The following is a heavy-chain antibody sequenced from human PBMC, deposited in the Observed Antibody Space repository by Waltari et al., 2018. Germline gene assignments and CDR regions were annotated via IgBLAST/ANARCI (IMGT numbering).Heavy chain of an antibody. Sequence: SWMHWVRQAPGKGLVWISLIKTDGSSKIYADSVKGRFTISRDNANNTLYLQMNSLREEDTAIYYCASNGSGSYYNLWGQGTLVTVSS. CDR1: SW. V-gene: IGHV3-74*01. CDR3: ASNGSGSYYNL. J-gene: IGHJ4*02. D-gene: IGHD3-10*01. CDR2: IKTDGSSK.